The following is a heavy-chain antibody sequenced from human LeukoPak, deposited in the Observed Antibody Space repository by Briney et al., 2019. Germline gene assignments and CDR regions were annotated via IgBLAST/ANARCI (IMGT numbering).Heavy chain of an antibody. Sequence: PGGSLRLSCAVSEFTFSDYAMTWARQGPRKGLEWGSTISQTGDNTCYADYVKGRFTMCRDNSKTTLYLQMSSLRAEDTAIYYCAKRWLVHYFDSWGQGTLVTVSS. CDR1: EFTFSDYA. CDR3: AKRWLVHYFDS. V-gene: IGHV3-23*01. J-gene: IGHJ4*02. CDR2: ISQTGDNT. D-gene: IGHD6-19*01.